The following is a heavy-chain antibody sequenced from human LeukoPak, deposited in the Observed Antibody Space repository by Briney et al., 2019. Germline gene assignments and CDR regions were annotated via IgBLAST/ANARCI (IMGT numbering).Heavy chain of an antibody. V-gene: IGHV4-39*07. D-gene: IGHD3-10*01. Sequence: SETLSLTCTVSGGSISSSSYYWGWIRQPPGKGLEWIGSIYYSGSTYYNPSLKSRVTISVDTSKNQFSLKLSSVTAADTAVYYCAREEAVRGVNYAFDIWGQGTMVTVSS. CDR3: AREEAVRGVNYAFDI. J-gene: IGHJ3*02. CDR1: GGSISSSSYY. CDR2: IYYSGST.